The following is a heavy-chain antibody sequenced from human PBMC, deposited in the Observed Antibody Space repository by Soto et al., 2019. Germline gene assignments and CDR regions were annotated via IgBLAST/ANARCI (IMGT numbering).Heavy chain of an antibody. CDR1: GGSISSGDYY. CDR2: IYYSGST. V-gene: IGHV4-30-4*01. Sequence: QVQLQESGPGLVKPSQTLSLTCTVSGGSISSGDYYWSWIRQPPGKGLEWIGYIYYSGSTYYNPSLKSRVTMSVATSKNQFSLKLSSVTAADTAVYYCARDWGVEHGLGNDYDYGGNSRAFDIWGQGTMVTVSS. D-gene: IGHD4-17*01. J-gene: IGHJ3*02. CDR3: ARDWGVEHGLGNDYDYGGNSRAFDI.